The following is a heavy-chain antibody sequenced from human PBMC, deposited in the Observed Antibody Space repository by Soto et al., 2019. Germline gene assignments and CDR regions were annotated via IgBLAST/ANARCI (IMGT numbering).Heavy chain of an antibody. V-gene: IGHV3-7*01. Sequence: EVQLVESGGGLVQPGGSLRLSCAASGFTFSSYWMTWARQAPGKGLEWVASMNRDGSEKRYVDPVEGRFTISRDNAKNSLFLQMNSLSPDDTAVYYCGRDAGRRFDYWGQGSLVTVSS. CDR1: GFTFSSYW. D-gene: IGHD6-13*01. CDR3: GRDAGRRFDY. J-gene: IGHJ4*02. CDR2: MNRDGSEK.